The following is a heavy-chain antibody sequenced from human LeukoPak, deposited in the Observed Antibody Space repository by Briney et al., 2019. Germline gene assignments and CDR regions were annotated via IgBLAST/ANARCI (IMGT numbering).Heavy chain of an antibody. CDR1: GFTFSSYA. CDR3: ANWLGVTGFFDY. D-gene: IGHD4-23*01. CDR2: ISGSGGST. J-gene: IGHJ4*02. Sequence: GGSLRLSCAASGFTFSSYAMSWVRQAPGKGLEWVSAISGSGGSTYYADSVKGRFTISRDNSKNTLYLQMNSLRAEDTAVYYCANWLGVTGFFDYWGQGTLVTVSS. V-gene: IGHV3-23*01.